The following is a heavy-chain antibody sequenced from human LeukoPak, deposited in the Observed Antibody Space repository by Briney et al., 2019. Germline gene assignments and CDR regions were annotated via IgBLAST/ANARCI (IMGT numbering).Heavy chain of an antibody. Sequence: ASVKVSCKASGYTFTSYAMHWVRQAPGQRLEWMGWINAGNGNTKYSQKFQGRVTITRDTSASTAYMELSSLRSEDTAVYYCARSLVPAAILDYWGQGTLVTVPS. CDR1: GYTFTSYA. J-gene: IGHJ4*02. V-gene: IGHV1-3*01. D-gene: IGHD2-2*02. CDR2: INAGNGNT. CDR3: ARSLVPAAILDY.